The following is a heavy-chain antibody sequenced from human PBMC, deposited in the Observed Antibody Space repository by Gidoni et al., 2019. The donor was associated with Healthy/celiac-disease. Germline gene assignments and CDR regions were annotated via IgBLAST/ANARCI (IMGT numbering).Heavy chain of an antibody. D-gene: IGHD3-3*01. CDR2: IYYSGST. CDR1: GGSISSGGYY. CDR3: ARLENFLFDY. V-gene: IGHV4-31*03. Sequence: QVQLQESGPGLVKPSQTRSRTCTVSGGSISSGGYYWSWIRQHPGKGLEWIGYIYYSGSTYYNPSLTSRVTISVDTSKNQFSLKLSSVTAADTAVYYCARLENFLFDYWGQGTLVTVSS. J-gene: IGHJ4*02.